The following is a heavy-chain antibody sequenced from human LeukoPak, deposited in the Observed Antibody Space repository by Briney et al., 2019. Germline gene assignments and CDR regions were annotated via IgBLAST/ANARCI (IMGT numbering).Heavy chain of an antibody. CDR3: AKDGQLRSFDY. Sequence: GGSLRLSCAASGFTFSSYSMNWVRQAPGKGLEWVSALSGSGGSTFYADSVKGRFTISRDNSKNTLCLQMNSLRAEDTAVYYCAKDGQLRSFDYWGQGTLVTVSS. V-gene: IGHV3-23*01. D-gene: IGHD5-24*01. CDR1: GFTFSSYS. J-gene: IGHJ4*02. CDR2: LSGSGGST.